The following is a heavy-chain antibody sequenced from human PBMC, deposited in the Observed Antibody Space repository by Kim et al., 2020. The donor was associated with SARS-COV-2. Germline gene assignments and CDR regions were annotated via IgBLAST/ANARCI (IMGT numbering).Heavy chain of an antibody. CDR2: IYYSGST. J-gene: IGHJ6*02. CDR3: ASQIRGRFGIYYYYYYGMDV. Sequence: SETLSLTCTVSGGSISSSSYYWGWIRQPPGKGLEWIGSIYYSGSTYYNPSLKSRVTISVDTSKNQFSLKLSSVTAADTAVYYCASQIRGRFGIYYYYYYGMDVWGQGTTVTVSS. CDR1: GGSISSSSYY. D-gene: IGHD3-10*01. V-gene: IGHV4-39*01.